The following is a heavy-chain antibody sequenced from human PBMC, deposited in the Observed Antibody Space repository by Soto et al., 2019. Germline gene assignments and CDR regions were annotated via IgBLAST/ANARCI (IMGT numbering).Heavy chain of an antibody. Sequence: ASVKVSCKASGYTFASYDINWVRQATGQGLEWMGWMNPNSGNTGYAQKFQGRVTMTRNTSISTAYMELSSLRSEDTAVYYCARLPVYYDFWSGKRNWFDPWCQGTLVTVSS. V-gene: IGHV1-8*01. D-gene: IGHD3-3*01. CDR2: MNPNSGNT. J-gene: IGHJ5*02. CDR1: GYTFASYD. CDR3: ARLPVYYDFWSGKRNWFDP.